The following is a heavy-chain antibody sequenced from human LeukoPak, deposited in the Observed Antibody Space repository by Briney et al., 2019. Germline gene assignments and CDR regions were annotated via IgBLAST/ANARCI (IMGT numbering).Heavy chain of an antibody. CDR2: INPNSGGT. D-gene: IGHD3-10*01. Sequence: ASVKVSCKASGYTFTGYYMHWVRQAPGQGLEWMGRINPNSGGTNYAQKFQGRVTITRDTDISTDYMEVRRLRSDDTAVYYCAGPRYGSGSYYNADFFDYWGQGTLVTVSS. CDR3: AGPRYGSGSYYNADFFDY. V-gene: IGHV1-2*06. CDR1: GYTFTGYY. J-gene: IGHJ4*02.